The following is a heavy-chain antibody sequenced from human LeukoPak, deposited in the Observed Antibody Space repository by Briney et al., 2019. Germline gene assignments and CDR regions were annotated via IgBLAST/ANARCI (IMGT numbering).Heavy chain of an antibody. D-gene: IGHD3-3*01. J-gene: IGHJ4*02. CDR1: GFTFSSYA. V-gene: IGHV3-23*01. CDR2: ISGSGGST. CDR3: AKDRFTYYDFWSGSAIAIMYYFDY. Sequence: GGSLRLSCAASGFTFSSYAMSWVRQAPGKGLEWVSAISGSGGSTYYADSVEGRFTISRDNSKNTLYLQMNSLRAEDTAVYYCAKDRFTYYDFWSGSAIAIMYYFDYWGQGTLVTVSS.